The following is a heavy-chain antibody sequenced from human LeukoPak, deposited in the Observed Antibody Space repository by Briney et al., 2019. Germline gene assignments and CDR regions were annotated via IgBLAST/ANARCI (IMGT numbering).Heavy chain of an antibody. V-gene: IGHV4-59*01. J-gene: IGHJ6*04. CDR2: IYYIGST. CDR3: ARDRIFNGMDV. D-gene: IGHD2-21*01. Sequence: SETLSLTCTVSGGTISGYYWSWVRQAPGKGLEGIGDIYYIGSTNYTPSLQSRVPLSVDTSKNQFSLNLSSVTAADTAVYYCARDRIFNGMDVWGEATTVTVSS. CDR1: GGTISGYY.